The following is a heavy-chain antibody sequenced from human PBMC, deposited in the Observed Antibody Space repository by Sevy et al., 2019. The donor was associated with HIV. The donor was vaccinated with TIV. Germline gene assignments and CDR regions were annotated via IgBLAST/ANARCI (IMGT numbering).Heavy chain of an antibody. D-gene: IGHD3-10*02. CDR2: IRSSGSTI. V-gene: IGHV3-48*03. CDR1: GFSFSNYE. Sequence: GGSLRLSCEASGFSFSNYEMNWVRQAPGKGLEWASYIRSSGSTIYYADSVKGRFTISRDNAKNSLYLQMNRLRVEDTAVYYCARVDAYYVKGFDSWGQGTLVTVSS. CDR3: ARVDAYYVKGFDS. J-gene: IGHJ5*01.